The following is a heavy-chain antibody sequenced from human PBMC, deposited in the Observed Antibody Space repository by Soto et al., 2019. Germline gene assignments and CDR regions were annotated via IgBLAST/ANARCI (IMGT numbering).Heavy chain of an antibody. CDR3: DRAGQWELSRFDY. J-gene: IGHJ4*02. V-gene: IGHV4-39*01. Sequence: QLQLQESGPGLVKPSETLSLTCTVSGGSISSSSYYWGWIRPPPGKGLEWIGSIYYSGSTYYNPSLYRRGTIAVDTSKNQFPLKLSSVTAADTAVYYCDRAGQWELSRFDYWGQGTLVTVSS. CDR1: GGSISSSSYY. D-gene: IGHD1-26*01. CDR2: IYYSGST.